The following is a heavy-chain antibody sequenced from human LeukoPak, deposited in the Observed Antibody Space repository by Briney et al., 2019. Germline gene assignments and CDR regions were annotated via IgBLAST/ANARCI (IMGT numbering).Heavy chain of an antibody. CDR1: GGTFSSYA. CDR3: ARVGPEAIFGVVRYFDY. D-gene: IGHD3-3*01. J-gene: IGHJ4*02. CDR2: IIPIFGTA. Sequence: ASVKVSCKASGGTFSSYAISWVRQAPGQGLEWMGGIIPIFGTANYAQKFQGRVTITADKSTSTAYMELSSLRSEDTAVYYCARVGPEAIFGVVRYFDYWGQGTLVTVSS. V-gene: IGHV1-69*06.